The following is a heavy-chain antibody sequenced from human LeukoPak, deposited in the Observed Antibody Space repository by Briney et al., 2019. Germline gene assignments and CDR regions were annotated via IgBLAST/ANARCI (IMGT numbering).Heavy chain of an antibody. CDR2: ISYDGSNK. Sequence: GGSLRLSCAGSGFTFSSYGMHWVRQAPGKGLEWVAVISYDGSNKYYADSVKGRFTISRDNSKSTLYLQMNSLRAEDTAVYYCVKGHLVWELGDYFDYWGQGTLVTVSS. J-gene: IGHJ4*02. D-gene: IGHD1-26*01. V-gene: IGHV3-30*18. CDR3: VKGHLVWELGDYFDY. CDR1: GFTFSSYG.